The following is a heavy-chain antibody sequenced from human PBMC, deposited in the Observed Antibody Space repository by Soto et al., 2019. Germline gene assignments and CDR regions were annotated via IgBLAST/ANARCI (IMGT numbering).Heavy chain of an antibody. CDR2: ISAYNGNT. CDR3: EREWGGGSWLDY. CDR1: GYTFTSYG. Sequence: QVQLVQSGAEVKKPGASVRVSCKASGYTFTSYGISWVRQAPGQGLEWMGWISAYNGNTNYAQKLQGRVTMTTDTSTSKAYMELGSLRSDDTAVYCWEREWGGGSWLDYWGQGTLVTVSS. V-gene: IGHV1-18*04. D-gene: IGHD2-15*01. J-gene: IGHJ4*01.